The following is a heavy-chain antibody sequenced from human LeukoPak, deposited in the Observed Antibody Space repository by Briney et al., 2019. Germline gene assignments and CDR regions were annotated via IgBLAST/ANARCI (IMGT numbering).Heavy chain of an antibody. V-gene: IGHV4-34*01. CDR1: GGSFSGYY. CDR3: ARVDDILTADAFDI. J-gene: IGHJ3*02. CDR2: INHSGST. Sequence: SETLSLTCAVYGGSFSGYYWSWIRQPPGKGLEWIGEINHSGSTNYNPSLKSRVTISVDTSKNQFSLKLSSVTAADTAVYYCARVDDILTADAFDIWGQGTMVTVSS. D-gene: IGHD3-9*01.